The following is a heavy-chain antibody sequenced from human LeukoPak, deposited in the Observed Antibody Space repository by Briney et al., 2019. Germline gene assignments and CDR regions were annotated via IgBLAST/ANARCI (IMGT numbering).Heavy chain of an antibody. J-gene: IGHJ4*02. V-gene: IGHV1-69*02. CDR2: IIPILGIA. D-gene: IGHD3-22*01. Sequence: GSSVKVSCKASGGTFCSYTISWVRQAPGQGLEWMGRIIPILGIANYAQKFQGRVTITADKSTSTAYMELSSLRSEDTAVYYCASAPYYDSSGYYSPLDYWGQGTLVTVSS. CDR1: GGTFCSYT. CDR3: ASAPYYDSSGYYSPLDY.